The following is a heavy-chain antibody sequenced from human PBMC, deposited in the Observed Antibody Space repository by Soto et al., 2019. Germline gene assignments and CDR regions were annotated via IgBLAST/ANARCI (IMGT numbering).Heavy chain of an antibody. CDR3: ARARISSSGPHYYYYYGMDV. D-gene: IGHD6-13*01. V-gene: IGHV1-2*04. Sequence: ASVKVSCKASGYTFTGYYMHWVRQAPGQGLEWMGWINPNSGGTNYAQKFQGWVTMTRDTSISTAYMELSRLRSDDTAVYYCARARISSSGPHYYYYYGMDVWGHGTTVTVSS. CDR2: INPNSGGT. CDR1: GYTFTGYY. J-gene: IGHJ6*02.